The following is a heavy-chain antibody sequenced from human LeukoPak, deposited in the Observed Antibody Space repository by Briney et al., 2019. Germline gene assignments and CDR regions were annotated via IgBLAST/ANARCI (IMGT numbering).Heavy chain of an antibody. J-gene: IGHJ6*02. D-gene: IGHD4-17*01. CDR2: IKQDGSEK. V-gene: IGHV3-7*01. CDR1: GFTFSSYW. CDR3: ARDTVGEYYYGMDV. Sequence: GGSLRLSCAASGFTFSSYWMSWVRQAPGKGLEWVANIKQDGSEKYYVDSVKGRFTISRDNAKNSLYLQMNSLRAEDTAVYYCARDTVGEYYYGMDVWGQGTTVTVSS.